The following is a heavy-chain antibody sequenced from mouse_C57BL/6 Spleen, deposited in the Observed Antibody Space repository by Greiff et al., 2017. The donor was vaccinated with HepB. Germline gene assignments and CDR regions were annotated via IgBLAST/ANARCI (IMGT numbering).Heavy chain of an antibody. CDR2: INPGSGGT. CDR1: GYAFTNYL. CDR3: ARNYYGSPWYFDV. Sequence: QVQLQQSGAELVRPGTSVKVSCKASGYAFTNYLIEWVKQRPGQGLEWIGVINPGSGGTNYNEKFKGKATLTADKSSSTAYMQRSSLTSEDSAVYFCARNYYGSPWYFDVWGTGTTVTVSS. D-gene: IGHD1-1*01. V-gene: IGHV1-54*01. J-gene: IGHJ1*03.